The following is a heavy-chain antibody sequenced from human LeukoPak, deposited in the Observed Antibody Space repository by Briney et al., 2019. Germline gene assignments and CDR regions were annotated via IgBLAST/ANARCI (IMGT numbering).Heavy chain of an antibody. CDR1: GGSISSGGYS. D-gene: IGHD6-13*01. CDR3: ARDHSSSWYPNWFDP. J-gene: IGHJ5*02. Sequence: PSETLSLTCAVSGGSISSGGYSWSWIRQPPGKGLEWIGYIYYSGSTYYNPSLKSRVTISVDTSKNQFSLKLSSVTAADTAVYYCARDHSSSWYPNWFDPWGQGTLVTVSS. CDR2: IYYSGST. V-gene: IGHV4-30-4*07.